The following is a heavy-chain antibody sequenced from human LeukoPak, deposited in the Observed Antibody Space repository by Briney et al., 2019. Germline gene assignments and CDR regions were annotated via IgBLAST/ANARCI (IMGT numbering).Heavy chain of an antibody. J-gene: IGHJ3*02. CDR3: ARDLDYCSSTSCRYPDAFDI. V-gene: IGHV1-69*04. D-gene: IGHD2-2*01. CDR1: GGTFSSYA. Sequence: ASVKVSCKASGGTFSSYAISWVRQAPGQGLEWMGRIIPILGIANYAQKFQGRVTITADESTSTAYMELSSLRSEDTAVYYCARDLDYCSSTSCRYPDAFDIWGQGTMVTVSS. CDR2: IIPILGIA.